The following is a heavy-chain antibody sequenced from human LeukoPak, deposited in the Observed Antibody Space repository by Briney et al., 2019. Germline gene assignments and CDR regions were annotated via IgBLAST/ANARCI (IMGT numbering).Heavy chain of an antibody. V-gene: IGHV1-69*13. J-gene: IGHJ5*02. D-gene: IGHD2-2*02. CDR1: GYTFTSYD. CDR3: ARVRVGPCSSTSCYTGAGFDP. Sequence: SVKVSCKASGYTFTSYDINWVRQATGQGLEWMGGIIPIFGTANYAQKFQGGVTITADESTSTAYMELSSLRSEDTAVYYCARVRVGPCSSTSCYTGAGFDPWGQGTLVTVSS. CDR2: IIPIFGTA.